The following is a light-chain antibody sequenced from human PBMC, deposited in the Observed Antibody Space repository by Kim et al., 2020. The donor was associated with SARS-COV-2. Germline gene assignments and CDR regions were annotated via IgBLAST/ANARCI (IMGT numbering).Light chain of an antibody. CDR1: RPTIATSY. Sequence: GRRVTISCSGTRPTIATSYVYWYQQLPGTAPKLLIYRNNQRPSGVPDRFSGSKSGTSASLAISGLRSEDEADYYCAAWDDSLSGQVFGTGTKVTVL. J-gene: IGLJ1*01. CDR3: AAWDDSLSGQV. CDR2: RNN. V-gene: IGLV1-47*01.